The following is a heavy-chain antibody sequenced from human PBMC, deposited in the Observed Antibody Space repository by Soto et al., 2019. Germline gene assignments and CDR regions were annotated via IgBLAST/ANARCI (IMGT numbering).Heavy chain of an antibody. V-gene: IGHV4-39*01. CDR3: AISPGGYCSSTSCFDRYYYYYYMDV. Sequence: SETLSLTCTVSGGSISSSSYYRGWIRQPPGKGLEWIGSIYYSGSTYYNPSLKSRVTISVDTSKNQFSLKLSSVTAADTAVYYCAISPGGYCSSTSCFDRYYYYYYMDVWGKGTTVTVSS. D-gene: IGHD2-2*03. J-gene: IGHJ6*03. CDR2: IYYSGST. CDR1: GGSISSSSYY.